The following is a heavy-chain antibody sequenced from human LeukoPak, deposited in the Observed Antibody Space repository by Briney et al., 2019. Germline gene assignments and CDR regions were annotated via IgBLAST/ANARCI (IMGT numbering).Heavy chain of an antibody. V-gene: IGHV3-21*01. J-gene: IGHJ4*01. CDR2: ISGRGNFM. CDR1: GFASFNYN. CDR3: ARGMDYDILTGHYRDY. D-gene: IGHD3-9*01. Sequence: GGSLRLSCAASGFASFNYNMNWVRQTPGKGLEWVSSISGRGNFMYYADSVKGRFTISRDNAKNSLFLQMNSLRAEDTAVYYCARGMDYDILTGHYRDYWGLGTLVIVSS.